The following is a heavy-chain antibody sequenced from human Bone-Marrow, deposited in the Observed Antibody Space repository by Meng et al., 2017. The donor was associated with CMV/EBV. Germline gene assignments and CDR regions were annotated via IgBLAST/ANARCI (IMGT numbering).Heavy chain of an antibody. V-gene: IGHV3-48*03. CDR1: GFIFSSFE. D-gene: IGHD3-3*01. J-gene: IGHJ6*02. CDR3: ARDGYNFWSGSYYGLDV. CDR2: ISTGSTI. Sequence: GESLKISCTASGFIFSSFEMNWVRQAPGKGLEWISHISTGSTIHYADSVKGRFTISRDNAKNSLHLQMNCRRVKATDVYYCARDGYNFWSGSYYGLDVWGQGTTVTVSS.